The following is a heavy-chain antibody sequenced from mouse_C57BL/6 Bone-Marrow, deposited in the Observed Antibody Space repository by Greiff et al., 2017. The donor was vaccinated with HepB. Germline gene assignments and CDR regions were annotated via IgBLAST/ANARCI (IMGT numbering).Heavy chain of an antibody. CDR2: IDPSDSET. CDR1: GYTFTSYW. V-gene: IGHV1-52*01. D-gene: IGHD1-1*01. Sequence: QVQLQQPGAELVRPGSSVKLSCKASGYTFTSYWMHWVKQRPIQGLEWIGNIDPSDSETHYNQKFKDKATLTVDKSSSTAYMQLSSLTSEDSAVYYCARGIDYGSSSYYFDYWGQGTTLTVSS. J-gene: IGHJ2*01. CDR3: ARGIDYGSSSYYFDY.